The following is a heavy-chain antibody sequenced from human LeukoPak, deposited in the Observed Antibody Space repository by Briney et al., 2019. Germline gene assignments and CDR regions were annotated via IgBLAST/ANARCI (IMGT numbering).Heavy chain of an antibody. J-gene: IGHJ6*03. CDR1: GGSISSGSYY. D-gene: IGHD4-11*01. V-gene: IGHV4-61*02. CDR3: ASYSNYVSASSYYYYXDV. CDR2: IYTSGST. Sequence: IPSETLSLTCTVSGGSISSGSYYWSWIRQPAGKGLEWIGRIYTSGSTNYNPSLKSRVTISVDTSKNQFSLKLSSVTAADTAVYYCASYSNYVSASSYYYYXDVWGKGTTVTVS.